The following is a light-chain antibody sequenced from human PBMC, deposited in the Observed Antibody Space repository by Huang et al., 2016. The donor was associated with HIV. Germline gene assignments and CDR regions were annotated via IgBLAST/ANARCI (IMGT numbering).Light chain of an antibody. V-gene: IGKV2-28*01. J-gene: IGKJ2*02. Sequence: DIVMTQSPLSLSVTPGEPASISCRSSQSLLHNNGYNYLDWYLQKPGQSPQLLIYLGSTRASGVPDRFSGSGSGTDFTLKISRVEAEDVGIYYCMQALHTPGTFCQGTKLEI. CDR2: LGS. CDR1: QSLLHNNGYNY. CDR3: MQALHTPGT.